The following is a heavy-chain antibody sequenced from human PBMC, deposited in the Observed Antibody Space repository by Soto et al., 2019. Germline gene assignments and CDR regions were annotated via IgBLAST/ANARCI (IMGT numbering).Heavy chain of an antibody. CDR2: IYYDGNT. Sequence: QLQLQESGPGLVKPSETLSLTCSVSGASISSSSFYWGWIRQPPGKGLESIANIYYDGNTYYNPSLKSRVTISVDTSKNQFSLKLSSVTAADPAVYYCVRSHIVPRLFMYPYANGGQGTLVTVSS. V-gene: IGHV4-39*01. D-gene: IGHD6-6*01. J-gene: IGHJ4*02. CDR3: VRSHIVPRLFMYPYAN. CDR1: GASISSSSFY.